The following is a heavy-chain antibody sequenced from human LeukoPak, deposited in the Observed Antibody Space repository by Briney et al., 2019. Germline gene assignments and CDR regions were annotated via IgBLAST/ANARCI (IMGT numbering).Heavy chain of an antibody. CDR2: IYYSGST. V-gene: IGHV4-31*03. CDR1: GGSISSGGYY. Sequence: SETLSLTCTVSGGSISSGGYYWSWIRQHPGKGLEWIGYIYYSGSTYYNPSLKSRVTISVDTSKNQFSLKLSSVTAADAAVYYCAVRSGSYKSWYFDYWGRGTLVTVSS. J-gene: IGHJ4*02. CDR3: AVRSGSYKSWYFDY. D-gene: IGHD3-10*01.